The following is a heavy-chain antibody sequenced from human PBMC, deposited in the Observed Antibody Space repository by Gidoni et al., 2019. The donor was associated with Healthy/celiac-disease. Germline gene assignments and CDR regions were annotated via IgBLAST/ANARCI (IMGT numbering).Heavy chain of an antibody. CDR1: GGSISSSSYY. Sequence: QLQLQESGPGLVKPSETLSLTCTVSGGSISSSSYYWGWIRQPPGKGLEWIGSIYYSGSTYYNPSLKSRVTISVDTSKNQFSLKLSSVTAADTAVYYCASTGYSSSPNAFDIWGQGTMVTVSS. J-gene: IGHJ3*02. D-gene: IGHD6-13*01. V-gene: IGHV4-39*01. CDR2: IYYSGST. CDR3: ASTGYSSSPNAFDI.